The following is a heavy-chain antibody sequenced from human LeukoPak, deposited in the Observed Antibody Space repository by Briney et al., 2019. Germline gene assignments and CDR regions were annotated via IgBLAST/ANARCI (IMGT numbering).Heavy chain of an antibody. D-gene: IGHD3-10*01. J-gene: IGHJ4*02. CDR2: INEDGSTI. CDR1: GFTVSSYW. CDR3: VRDFGGSRDY. Sequence: GGSLRLSCAASGFTVSSYWMHWVRQAPGKGLVWVSRINEDGSTINHADSVKGRFTISRDNAKNTLYLQMDSLRAEDTAVYYCVRDFGGSRDYWGQGTLVIVSS. V-gene: IGHV3-74*01.